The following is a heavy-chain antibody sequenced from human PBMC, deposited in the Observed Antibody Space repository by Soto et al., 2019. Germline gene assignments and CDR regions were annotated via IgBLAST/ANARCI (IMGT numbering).Heavy chain of an antibody. Sequence: GGSLRLSCAASGFTFDDYGMSWVRQAPGKGLEWVSGINWNGGSTGYADSVKGRFTISRDNAKNSLYLQMNSLRAEDTALYYCARDSYKSAGSYDILTGPSFDDWGQGTLVTVSS. J-gene: IGHJ4*02. V-gene: IGHV3-20*04. CDR2: INWNGGST. D-gene: IGHD3-9*01. CDR3: ARDSYKSAGSYDILTGPSFDD. CDR1: GFTFDDYG.